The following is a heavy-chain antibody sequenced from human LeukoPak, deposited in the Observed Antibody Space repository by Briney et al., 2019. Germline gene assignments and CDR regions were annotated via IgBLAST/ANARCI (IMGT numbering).Heavy chain of an antibody. V-gene: IGHV1-69*13. D-gene: IGHD3-10*01. J-gene: IGHJ6*03. CDR2: IIPIFGTA. Sequence: GASVKVSCKASGGTFSSYAISWVRQAPGQGLEWMGGIIPIFGTANYAQKFQGRVTITADESTSTAYMELSSLRSEDTAVYYCARVDYYGSGSYSYYYMDVWGKGTTVTISS. CDR3: ARVDYYGSGSYSYYYMDV. CDR1: GGTFSSYA.